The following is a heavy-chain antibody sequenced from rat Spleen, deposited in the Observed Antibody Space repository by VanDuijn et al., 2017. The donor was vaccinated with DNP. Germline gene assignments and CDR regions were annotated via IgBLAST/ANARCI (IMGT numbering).Heavy chain of an antibody. D-gene: IGHD1-4*01. CDR2: IWTGGST. J-gene: IGHJ3*01. V-gene: IGHV2-15*01. Sequence: QVQLKESGPGLVQPSRTLSLTCTVSGFSLTSYGVSWVRQPPGKGLEWMGVIWTGGSTAYNSLLKSRLSISRDTSKSQVFLKMDSLQTEDTAIYFYTRASGSPFAYWGQGTLVTVSS. CDR3: TRASGSPFAY. CDR1: GFSLTSYG.